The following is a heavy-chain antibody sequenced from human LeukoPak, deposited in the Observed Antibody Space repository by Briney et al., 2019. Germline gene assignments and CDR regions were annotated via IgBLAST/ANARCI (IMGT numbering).Heavy chain of an antibody. CDR3: ARSAAGVYYFDY. CDR1: GGSISSRSYS. J-gene: IGHJ4*02. V-gene: IGHV4-39*01. Sequence: KPSETLSLTCTVSGGSISSRSYSWGWIRHPPGKGLEWIGSIYYSGSTYYNPSLKSRVTISVDTSKNQFSLKLSSVTAADTAVYYCARSAAGVYYFDYWGQGTLVTVSS. CDR2: IYYSGST. D-gene: IGHD6-13*01.